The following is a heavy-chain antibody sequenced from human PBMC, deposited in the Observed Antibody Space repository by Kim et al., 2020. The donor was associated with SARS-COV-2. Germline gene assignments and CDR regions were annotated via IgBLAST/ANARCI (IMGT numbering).Heavy chain of an antibody. D-gene: IGHD6-19*01. CDR2: IYSGGST. V-gene: IGHV3-66*02. CDR1: GFTVSSNY. J-gene: IGHJ4*02. Sequence: GGSLRLSCAASGFTVSSNYMSWVRQAPGKGLEWVSVIYSGGSTYYADSVKGRFTISRDNSKNTLYLQMNSLRAEDTAVYYCARDLEYSSGWFDYWGQGTLVTVSS. CDR3: ARDLEYSSGWFDY.